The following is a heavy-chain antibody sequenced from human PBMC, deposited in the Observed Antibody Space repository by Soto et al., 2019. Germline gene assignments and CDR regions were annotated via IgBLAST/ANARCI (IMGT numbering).Heavy chain of an antibody. CDR3: ARSQGGSSSLDIYYYYYYGMDV. CDR1: GGTFSSYA. Sequence: QVQLVQSGAEVKKPGSSVKVSCKAPGGTFSSYAISWVRQAPGQGLEWMGGIIPIFGTAKYEQKFQGRVTITAYESTSTGYMELSSLRSEDTAVYYCARSQGGSSSLDIYYYYYYGMDVWGQGTTVTVSS. D-gene: IGHD2-15*01. V-gene: IGHV1-69*01. CDR2: IIPIFGTA. J-gene: IGHJ6*02.